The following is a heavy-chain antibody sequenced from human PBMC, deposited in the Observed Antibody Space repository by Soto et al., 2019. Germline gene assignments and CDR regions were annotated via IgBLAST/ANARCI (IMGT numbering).Heavy chain of an antibody. J-gene: IGHJ4*02. V-gene: IGHV4-39*01. CDR1: GGSISSSSYY. Sequence: QLQLQESGPGLVKASETLSLTCTVSGGSISSSSYYWGWIRQPPGKGLEWIGSIYYSGATHYNPSLRSQLPRSVDSYKKHFSLKRSSVTAADTAVYYCARHGYSGYEGLYDYWGQGTLVTVSS. CDR2: IYYSGAT. D-gene: IGHD5-12*01. CDR3: ARHGYSGYEGLYDY.